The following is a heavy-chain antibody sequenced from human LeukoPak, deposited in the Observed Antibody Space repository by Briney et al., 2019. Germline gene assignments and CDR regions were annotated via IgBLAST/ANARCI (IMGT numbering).Heavy chain of an antibody. CDR1: EYTFTGYY. V-gene: IGHV1-2*02. J-gene: IGHJ6*03. CDR3: ARDLLNYYYMDV. Sequence: ASVKVSCKASEYTFTGYYMYWVRQAPGQGLEWMGWINPNSGGTNYAQKFQGRVTITRDTSISTAYMELSRLRSDDTAVYYCARDLLNYYYMDVWGKGTTVTISS. CDR2: INPNSGGT.